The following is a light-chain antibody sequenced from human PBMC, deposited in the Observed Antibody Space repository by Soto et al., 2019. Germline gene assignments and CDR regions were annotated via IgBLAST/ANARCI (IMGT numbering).Light chain of an antibody. CDR3: QQSYSTPWT. CDR1: QSVRSY. V-gene: IGKV1-39*01. Sequence: DIKMTQSTSSLSASVSERVTITCRASQSVRSYLNWYQQKPGKAPKLLIFAASSLQSGTPSRFSGSGSGTDLTLTISTLQPEDFATYYCQQSYSTPWTFGQGTKVDI. CDR2: AAS. J-gene: IGKJ1*01.